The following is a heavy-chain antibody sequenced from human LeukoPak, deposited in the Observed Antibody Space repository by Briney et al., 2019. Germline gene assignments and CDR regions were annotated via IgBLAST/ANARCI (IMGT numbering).Heavy chain of an antibody. CDR1: GYTFTSYD. Sequence: ASVKVSCKASGYTFTSYDINWVRQAPGQGLEWMGRISGYNGNTKYAKKFQGRVTMTRDTSTNTAYMELRSLRYDDTGVYYCARDEFYGSASAGDDGFDMWGQGTMVTVS. J-gene: IGHJ3*02. CDR2: ISGYNGNT. CDR3: ARDEFYGSASAGDDGFDM. V-gene: IGHV1-18*01. D-gene: IGHD3-10*01.